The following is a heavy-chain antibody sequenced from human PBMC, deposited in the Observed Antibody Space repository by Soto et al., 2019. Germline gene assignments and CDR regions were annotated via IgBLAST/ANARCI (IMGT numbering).Heavy chain of an antibody. D-gene: IGHD6-19*01. CDR2: ISAYNGDT. CDR3: ARDRGLAPPVAGNTHYYYYMDV. Sequence: QDQLVQSGGEVKKPGASVKVSCKASGYSFTNYGITWVRQAPGQGLEWMGWISAYNGDTNYAQKPQGRVTMTTDASTSTAYLELRSLRSDDTALYYCARDRGLAPPVAGNTHYYYYMDVWGKGTPVTVSS. J-gene: IGHJ6*03. V-gene: IGHV1-18*01. CDR1: GYSFTNYG.